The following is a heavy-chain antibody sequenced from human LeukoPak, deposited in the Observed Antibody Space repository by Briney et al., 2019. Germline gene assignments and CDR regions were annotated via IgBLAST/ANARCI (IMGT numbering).Heavy chain of an antibody. CDR2: IYHSGST. V-gene: IGHV4-30-2*01. CDR1: GGSIDSGDYY. D-gene: IGHD1-14*01. Sequence: SETLSLTCTVSGGSIDSGDYYWSWIRQPPGKGLEWIGFIYHSGSTNYNPSLKSRVTISVDTSKNQFSLKLSSVTAADTAVYYCARGRYLPLYFDYWGQGTLVTVSS. CDR3: ARGRYLPLYFDY. J-gene: IGHJ4*02.